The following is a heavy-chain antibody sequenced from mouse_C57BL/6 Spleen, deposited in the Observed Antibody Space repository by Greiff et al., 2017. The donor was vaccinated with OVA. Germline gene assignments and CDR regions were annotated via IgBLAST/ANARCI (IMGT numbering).Heavy chain of an antibody. CDR2: IYPGGGYT. J-gene: IGHJ2*01. CDR3: ARKSDWVFDY. D-gene: IGHD2-13*01. CDR1: GYTFTNYW. V-gene: IGHV1-63*01. Sequence: QVQLQQSGAELVRPGTSVKMSCKASGYTFTNYWIGWAKQRPGHGLEWIGDIYPGGGYTNYNEKFKGKATLTADKSSSTAYMQVSSLTSEDSAIYYCARKSDWVFDYWGQGTTLTVSS.